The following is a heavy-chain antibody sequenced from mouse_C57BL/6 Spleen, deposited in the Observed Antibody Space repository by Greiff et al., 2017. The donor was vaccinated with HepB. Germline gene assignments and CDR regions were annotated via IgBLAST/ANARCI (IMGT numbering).Heavy chain of an antibody. Sequence: EVKLEESGGGLVKPGGSLTLSCAASGFTFSSYAMSWVRQTPEKRLEWVATISDGGSYTYYPDNVKGRFTISRDNAKNNLYLQMCHLKSEDTAMYYCARDGDSSGYPFAYWGQGTLVTVSA. CDR1: GFTFSSYA. V-gene: IGHV5-4*01. CDR3: ARDGDSSGYPFAY. D-gene: IGHD3-2*02. CDR2: ISDGGSYT. J-gene: IGHJ3*01.